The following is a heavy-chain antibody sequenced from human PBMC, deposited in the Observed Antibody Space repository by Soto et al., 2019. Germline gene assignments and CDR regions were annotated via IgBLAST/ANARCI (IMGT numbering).Heavy chain of an antibody. CDR2: IQPSGGCT. CDR3: AIGGYIAVVTASFDN. CDR1: GYTFNTYY. V-gene: IGHV1-46*02. J-gene: IGHJ4*02. Sequence: QVQLVQSGAEVRKPGASVKVSCKPSGYTFNTYYLHWLRQAPGPALEWMGVIQPSGGCTNDAQKCLGRVTVTRDTSTTTVFKELISLRSDDTAVYYCAIGGYIAVVTASFDNWGQGTLVTVSS. D-gene: IGHD2-21*02.